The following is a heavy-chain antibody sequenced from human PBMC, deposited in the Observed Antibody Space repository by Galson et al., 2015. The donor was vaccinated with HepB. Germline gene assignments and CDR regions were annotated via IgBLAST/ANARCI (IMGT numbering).Heavy chain of an antibody. CDR1: GFTFSNAW. Sequence: SLRLSCAASGFTFSNAWMSWVRQAPGKGLEWVGRIRSKADGATRDYAAPVKGRFTISRDDSGNTLYLQMNSLKMEDTAVYYCSTAAVHWGQGTLVTVSS. CDR2: IRSKADGATR. V-gene: IGHV3-15*01. D-gene: IGHD2-2*01. J-gene: IGHJ4*02. CDR3: STAAVH.